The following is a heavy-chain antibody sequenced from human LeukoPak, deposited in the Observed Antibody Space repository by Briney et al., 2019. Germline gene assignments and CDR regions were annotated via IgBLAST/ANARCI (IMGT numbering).Heavy chain of an antibody. CDR2: ISSSSSYI. CDR3: AREEVHAFDI. CDR1: GFTFSSYA. Sequence: GGSLRLSCAASGFTFSSYAMSWVRQAPGEGLEWVSSISSSSSYIYYADSVKGRFTISRDNAKNSLYLQMNSLRAEDTAVYYCAREEVHAFDIWGQGTMVTVSS. V-gene: IGHV3-21*01. J-gene: IGHJ3*02.